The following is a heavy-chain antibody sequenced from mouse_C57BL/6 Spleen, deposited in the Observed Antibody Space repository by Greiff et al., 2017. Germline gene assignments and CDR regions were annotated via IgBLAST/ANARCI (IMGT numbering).Heavy chain of an antibody. CDR1: GFTFSSYT. J-gene: IGHJ1*03. D-gene: IGHD2-4*01. CDR2: ISGGGGNT. V-gene: IGHV5-9*01. Sequence: EVKLMESGGGLVKPGGSLKLSCAASGFTFSSYTMSWVRQTPEKRLEWVATISGGGGNTYYPDSVKGRFTISRDNAKNTLYLQMRSLRSEDTALYYCARHNYDYGYWYFDVWGTGTTVTVSS. CDR3: ARHNYDYGYWYFDV.